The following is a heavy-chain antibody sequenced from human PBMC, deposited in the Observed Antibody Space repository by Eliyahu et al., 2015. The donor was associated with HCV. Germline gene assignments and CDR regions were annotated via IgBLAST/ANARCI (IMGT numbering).Heavy chain of an antibody. D-gene: IGHD2-21*02. CDR1: GFNFKTYG. J-gene: IGHJ4*02. CDR3: ATRRDDYYFDY. Sequence: EVQLVESGGGLVKPGGSLRLSCAASGFNFKTYGMNWVRQAPGKGPEWISAITTTGNFVYYADSVKGRFTISRDNSNNSLYLQMNGLRADDTAIYYCATRRDDYYFDYWGQGTLVTVSS. CDR2: ITTTGNFV. V-gene: IGHV3-21*02.